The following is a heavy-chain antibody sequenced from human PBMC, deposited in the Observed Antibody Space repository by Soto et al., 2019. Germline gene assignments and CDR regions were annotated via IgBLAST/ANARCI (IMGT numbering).Heavy chain of an antibody. CDR1: GFNFRKFA. Sequence: GGSLRLSCAASGFNFRKFAMSWVRQAPGKGLEWVSGMSERSGPPLYADSVKGRFTISRDNSKSTLYLEMNNLRPEDTAVYYCAKDQDNTDYYWVFDLWGRGTPVTVS. CDR2: MSERSGPP. D-gene: IGHD4-17*01. CDR3: AKDQDNTDYYWVFDL. J-gene: IGHJ2*01. V-gene: IGHV3-23*01.